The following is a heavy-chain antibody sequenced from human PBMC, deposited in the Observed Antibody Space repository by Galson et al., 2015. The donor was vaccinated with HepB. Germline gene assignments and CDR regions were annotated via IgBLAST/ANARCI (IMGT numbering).Heavy chain of an antibody. Sequence: SLRLSCAAYGFTFSSFGMSWVRQAPGKGLEWVDNIKQDGNKMYYMYSVKGRFTISRDNAKDSLFLQMNSLRVEDTAVDYCARLGGRQTYEYWGQGTLVTVSS. CDR1: GFTFSSFG. CDR3: ARLGGRQTYEY. CDR2: IKQDGNKM. V-gene: IGHV3-7*01. J-gene: IGHJ4*02.